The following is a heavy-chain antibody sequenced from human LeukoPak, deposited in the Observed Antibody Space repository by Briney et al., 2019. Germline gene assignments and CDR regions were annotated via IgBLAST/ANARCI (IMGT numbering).Heavy chain of an antibody. D-gene: IGHD2-8*01. CDR2: IKQDGSER. CDR1: GFTFSRYW. V-gene: IGHV3-7*01. J-gene: IGHJ4*02. CDR3: ARVSCTNGVCYGFDY. Sequence: GGSLRLSCAASGFTFSRYWISWVRQAPGKGLEWVANIKQDGSERYYVDSVKGRFTISRDNAKNSLYLQMNSLRGEDTAVYYCARVSCTNGVCYGFDYWGQGTLVTVSS.